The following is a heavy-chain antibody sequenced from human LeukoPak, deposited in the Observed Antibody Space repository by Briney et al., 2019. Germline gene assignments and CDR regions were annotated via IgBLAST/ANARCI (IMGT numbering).Heavy chain of an antibody. J-gene: IGHJ4*02. CDR2: IDPSSGGT. D-gene: IGHD5-18*01. Sequence: ASVKVSCRASGYTFTGYYVHWVRQAPGQGLEWMGWIDPSSGGTHYAQNFQGRVTMTRDTSISTAYMELSRLRSDDTAVYYCARQPSTAMVGYYFDYWGQGTLVTVSS. CDR1: GYTFTGYY. CDR3: ARQPSTAMVGYYFDY. V-gene: IGHV1-2*02.